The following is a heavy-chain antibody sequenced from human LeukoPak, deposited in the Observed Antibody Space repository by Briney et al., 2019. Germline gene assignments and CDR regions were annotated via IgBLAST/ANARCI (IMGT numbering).Heavy chain of an antibody. CDR3: AREFCSSTSCFVDY. J-gene: IGHJ4*02. V-gene: IGHV1-2*02. CDR1: GYTFTGYY. Sequence: GASVKVSCKASGYTFTGYYMHWVRQATGQGLEWMGWINPNSGGTNYAQKFQGRVTMTRDTSISTAYMELSRLRSDDTAVYYCAREFCSSTSCFVDYWGQGTLVTVSS. D-gene: IGHD2-2*01. CDR2: INPNSGGT.